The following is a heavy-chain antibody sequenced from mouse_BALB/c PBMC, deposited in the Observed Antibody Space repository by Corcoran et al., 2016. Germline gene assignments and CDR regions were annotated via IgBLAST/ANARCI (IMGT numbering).Heavy chain of an antibody. D-gene: IGHD4-1*01. Sequence: EVQLQQAGAELVKPGASVKLSCTASGINIKDTYMHWVKQRPEQCLEWIGRIDPANGNTKYDPKFQGKATITADTSSNTAYLQLSSLTSEDTAVYYCANWDWYFDVWGAGTTVTVSS. CDR3: ANWDWYFDV. V-gene: IGHV14-3*02. CDR1: GINIKDTY. J-gene: IGHJ1*01. CDR2: IDPANGNT.